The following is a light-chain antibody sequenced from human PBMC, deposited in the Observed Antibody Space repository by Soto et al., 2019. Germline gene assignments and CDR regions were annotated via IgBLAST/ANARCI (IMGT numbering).Light chain of an antibody. CDR2: GAS. V-gene: IGKV3-20*01. CDR1: QSVSFSY. CDR3: QQYGSSPPWT. J-gene: IGKJ1*01. Sequence: EIVLTQSPGTLSLSPGERATLSCRASQSVSFSYLAWYQQKPGQAPRLLIYGASSMATGIPDRFSGSGSGIAFTLTISRLEPEDFAVYFCQQYGSSPPWTFGQGTKVEIK.